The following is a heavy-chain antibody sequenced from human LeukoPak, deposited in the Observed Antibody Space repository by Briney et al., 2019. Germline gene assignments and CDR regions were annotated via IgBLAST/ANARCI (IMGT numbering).Heavy chain of an antibody. CDR3: AREGQTYYYDSSGYYKNWFDP. J-gene: IGHJ5*02. D-gene: IGHD3-22*01. CDR2: IYTSGST. CDR1: GGSISSGSYY. V-gene: IGHV4-61*02. Sequence: SETLSLTCTVSGGSISSGSYYWSWIRQPAGKGLEWIGRIYTSGSTNYNPSLKSRVTISVDTSKNQFSLKLSSVTAADTAVYYCAREGQTYYYDSSGYYKNWFDPWGQGTLATVFS.